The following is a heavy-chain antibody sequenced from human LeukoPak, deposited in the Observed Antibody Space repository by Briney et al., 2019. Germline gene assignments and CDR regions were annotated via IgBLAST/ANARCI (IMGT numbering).Heavy chain of an antibody. CDR3: ARRAPVAGLGFFDF. CDR1: GGSISNTNHY. J-gene: IGHJ4*02. D-gene: IGHD6-19*01. V-gene: IGHV4-39*01. Sequence: PSETLSLTCNVSGGSISNTNHYWGWIRQPPGKAMEWLGNIYYSGSTHYNPSLKSRVSMSVDTANNQFSLKVTSLTATDTGVYYSARRAPVAGLGFFDFWGQGALVIVSS. CDR2: IYYSGST.